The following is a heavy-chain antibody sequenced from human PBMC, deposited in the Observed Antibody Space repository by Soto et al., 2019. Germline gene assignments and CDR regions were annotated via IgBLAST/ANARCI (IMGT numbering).Heavy chain of an antibody. D-gene: IGHD2-15*01. CDR3: TTGSVEGV. V-gene: IGHV3-15*07. J-gene: IGHJ6*02. CDR2: IKRNSDGGRT. Sequence: EVQLVESGGGLVKPGGSLRLSCAASGFTFYNSWMNWVRQAPGKGLGWVGRIKRNSDGGRTDYAAPVKGRFTISRDDSENMLYLQMNSLKTEDTAVYYCTTGSVEGVWGQGTTVSVSS. CDR1: GFTFYNSW.